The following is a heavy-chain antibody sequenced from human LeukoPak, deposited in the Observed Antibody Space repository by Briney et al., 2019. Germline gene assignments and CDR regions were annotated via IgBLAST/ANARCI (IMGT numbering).Heavy chain of an antibody. J-gene: IGHJ4*02. CDR3: ARGLYGGNSEFDEFDY. CDR1: GGSFSGYY. Sequence: SETLSLTCAVYGGSFSGYYWSWIRQPPGKGLEWIGEINHSGSTNYNPSLRSRVTISVDTSKNQFSLKLSSVTAADTAVYYCARGLYGGNSEFDEFDYWGQGTLVTVSS. CDR2: INHSGST. D-gene: IGHD4-23*01. V-gene: IGHV4-34*01.